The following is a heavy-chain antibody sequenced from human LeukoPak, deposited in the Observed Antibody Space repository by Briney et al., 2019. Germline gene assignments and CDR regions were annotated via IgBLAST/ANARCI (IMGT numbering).Heavy chain of an antibody. D-gene: IGHD2-15*01. V-gene: IGHV1-2*02. CDR2: INPNSGGT. CDR1: GYTFTGYY. CDR3: ARELLGYCSGGSCLP. J-gene: IGHJ5*02. Sequence: AASVKVSCKASGYTFTGYYMHWVRQAPGQGLEWMGWINPNSGGTNYAQKFQGRVTMTRDTSISTAYMELSRLRSDDTAVYYCARELLGYCSGGSCLPWGQGTLVTVSS.